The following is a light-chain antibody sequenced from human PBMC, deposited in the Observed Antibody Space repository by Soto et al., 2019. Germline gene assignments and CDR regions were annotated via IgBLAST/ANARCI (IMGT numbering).Light chain of an antibody. CDR2: GAS. CDR3: QQYGNSAWT. CDR1: QSVSNNY. J-gene: IGKJ1*01. Sequence: ENVLTQSPGTLSLSPGERATLSFTASQSVSNNYLAWHQQKPGQAPRLLIYGASSRATGIPDRFSGSGCGTDFTLTISRLEPEDFAVYYCQQYGNSAWTFGQGTKVDI. V-gene: IGKV3-20*01.